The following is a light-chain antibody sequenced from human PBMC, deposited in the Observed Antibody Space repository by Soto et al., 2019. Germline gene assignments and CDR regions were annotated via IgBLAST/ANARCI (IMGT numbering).Light chain of an antibody. CDR3: QQSHRWPRT. J-gene: IGKJ1*01. Sequence: EIVLTQSPGTLSLSPGERATLSCRASRRVSTFLAWYQQTPGQAPRLLISEASNRAAGIPARFSGSGSGTDFTLTISSLEPEDFAVYSCQQSHRWPRTFGQGTKVEMK. V-gene: IGKV3-11*01. CDR2: EAS. CDR1: RRVSTF.